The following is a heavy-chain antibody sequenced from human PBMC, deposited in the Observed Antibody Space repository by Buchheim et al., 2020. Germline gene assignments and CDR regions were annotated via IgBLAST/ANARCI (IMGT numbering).Heavy chain of an antibody. J-gene: IGHJ4*02. D-gene: IGHD6-19*01. CDR1: GFTFSTHS. CDR3: ARDSGRAWSNFDF. CDR2: ITAGGTSI. Sequence: EVQLVESGGGLVKPGGSLRLSCAASGFTFSTHSMSWVRQAPGKGLEWVSSITAGGTSIYYADSVKGRFTISTDNAQNSLFLQMTGLGADDTAVYFCARDSGRAWSNFDFWGQGAL. V-gene: IGHV3-21*01.